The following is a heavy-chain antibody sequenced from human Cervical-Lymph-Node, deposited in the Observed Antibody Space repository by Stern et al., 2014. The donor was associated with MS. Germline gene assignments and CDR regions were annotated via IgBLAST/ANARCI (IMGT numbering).Heavy chain of an antibody. V-gene: IGHV3-7*01. CDR1: GFSFGTSW. D-gene: IGHD2/OR15-2a*01. J-gene: IGHJ4*02. CDR2: IRQDGYDK. CDR3: ARDRRAFLDY. Sequence: EVQLEESGGGLVQPGGSLRLSCVASGFSFGTSWMSWVRQPPGRGLEWVANIRQDGYDKFYVDSVKGRFTISRDNARNSLYLQMNSLTVADTAVYYCARDRRAFLDYWGQGTHVAVSS.